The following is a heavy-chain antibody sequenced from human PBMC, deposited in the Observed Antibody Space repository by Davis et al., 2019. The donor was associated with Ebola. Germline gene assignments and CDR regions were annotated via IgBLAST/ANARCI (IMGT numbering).Heavy chain of an antibody. J-gene: IGHJ6*02. CDR1: GGSFSGYY. CDR2: IYHSGST. V-gene: IGHV4-34*01. CDR3: ARFPVVYYYYYGMDV. D-gene: IGHD2-15*01. Sequence: SETLSLTCAVHGGSFSGYYWSWIRQPPGKGLEWIGEIYHSGSTNYNPSLKSRVTISVDTSKNQFSLKLSSVTAADTAVYYCARFPVVYYYYYGMDVWGQGTTVTVS.